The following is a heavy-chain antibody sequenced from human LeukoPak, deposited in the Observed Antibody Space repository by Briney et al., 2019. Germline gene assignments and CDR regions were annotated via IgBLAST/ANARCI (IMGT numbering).Heavy chain of an antibody. Sequence: SETLSLTXTVSGGSISSYYWSWIRQSPGKGLEWIGYIYYSGSTNYNPSLKSRVTISVDTSKNQFSLKLSSVTAADTAVYYCARVTYYYDSSGYYYYYYYMDVWGKGTTVTVSS. J-gene: IGHJ6*03. CDR2: IYYSGST. CDR3: ARVTYYYDSSGYYYYYYYMDV. D-gene: IGHD3-22*01. V-gene: IGHV4-59*01. CDR1: GGSISSYY.